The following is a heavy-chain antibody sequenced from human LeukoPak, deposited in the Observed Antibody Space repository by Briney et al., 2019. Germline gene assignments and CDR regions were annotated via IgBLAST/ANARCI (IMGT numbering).Heavy chain of an antibody. J-gene: IGHJ6*02. V-gene: IGHV3-30-3*01. CDR2: ISYDGSNK. Sequence: GGSLRLSCAASGFTFSSYAMHWVRQAPGKGLEWVAVISYDGSNKYYADSVKGRFTISRDNSKNTLYLQMNSLRAEDTAVYYCARVYKAVAGGYYGMDVWGQGTTVTVSS. CDR1: GFTFSSYA. D-gene: IGHD6-19*01. CDR3: ARVYKAVAGGYYGMDV.